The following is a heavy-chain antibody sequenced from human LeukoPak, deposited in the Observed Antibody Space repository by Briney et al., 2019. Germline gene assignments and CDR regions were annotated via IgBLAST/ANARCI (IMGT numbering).Heavy chain of an antibody. Sequence: SETLSLTCTVSGGSISSSSYYWGWIRQPPGKGLEWIGSIYYSGSTYYNPSLKSRVTISVDTSKNQFSLKLSSVTAADTAVYYCAREARYGSSWYAMDVWGQGTTVTVSS. D-gene: IGHD6-13*01. CDR1: GGSISSSSYY. CDR2: IYYSGST. CDR3: AREARYGSSWYAMDV. V-gene: IGHV4-39*02. J-gene: IGHJ6*02.